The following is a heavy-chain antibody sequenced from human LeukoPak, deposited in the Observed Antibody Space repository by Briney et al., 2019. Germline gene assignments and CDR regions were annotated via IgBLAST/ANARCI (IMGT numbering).Heavy chain of an antibody. CDR1: GYTFTYYY. D-gene: IGHD3-10*01. J-gene: IGHJ4*02. CDR2: IDPNTGDT. V-gene: IGHV1-2*02. CDR3: ARGLLWFGELPFLDY. Sequence: ASVKVSCKASGYTFTYYYMHWVRQAPGQGGEWMGWIDPNTGDTNYAQKFQGRVTMTRDTSISTAYMELSRLRSDDTAVYYCARGLLWFGELPFLDYWGQGTLVTVSS.